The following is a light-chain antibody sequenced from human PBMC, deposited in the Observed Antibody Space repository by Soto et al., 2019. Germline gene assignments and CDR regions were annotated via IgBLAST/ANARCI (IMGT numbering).Light chain of an antibody. CDR3: QQYNNYLGT. J-gene: IGKJ1*01. Sequence: DIQMTQSPSTLSASVGDRVTITCRASQSVNSWLAWYQQKPGKAPKLLIYKASNLENGVPSRFSGSGSGTEFTLTSSGLQPDDFASYYCQQYNNYLGTFGQGTKVEIK. V-gene: IGKV1-5*03. CDR1: QSVNSW. CDR2: KAS.